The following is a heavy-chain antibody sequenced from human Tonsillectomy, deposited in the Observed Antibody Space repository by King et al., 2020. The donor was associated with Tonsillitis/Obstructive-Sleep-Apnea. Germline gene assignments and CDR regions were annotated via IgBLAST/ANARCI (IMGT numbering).Heavy chain of an antibody. CDR1: GYTFSSSA. CDR2: IVVGSGNT. D-gene: IGHD3-22*01. V-gene: IGHV1-58*01. J-gene: IGHJ6*03. Sequence: QLVQSGPEVKKPGTSVKVSCKASGYTFSSSAVQWVRQARGQRLEWIGWIVVGSGNTIYAQKFHERVTITRDMSTSTAYMELSSLRSEDTAVYYCAADGNYDSGGFATYYMDVWGKGTTVTVSS. CDR3: AADGNYDSGGFATYYMDV.